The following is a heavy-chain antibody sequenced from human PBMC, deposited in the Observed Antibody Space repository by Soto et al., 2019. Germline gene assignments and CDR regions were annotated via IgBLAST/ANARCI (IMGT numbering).Heavy chain of an antibody. V-gene: IGHV3-23*01. CDR2: ISGSGDDT. J-gene: IGHJ4*02. Sequence: ESGGGFVQPGGSLRLSCVASGFTFSNFAMAWVRQAPGEGLEWVSAISGSGDDTFYADSMKGRFTISRDNSKDTLYLQINSLRAEDTAVYYCANPIPKTVTTFGFWGQGTLVTVSS. D-gene: IGHD1-1*01. CDR3: ANPIPKTVTTFGF. CDR1: GFTFSNFA.